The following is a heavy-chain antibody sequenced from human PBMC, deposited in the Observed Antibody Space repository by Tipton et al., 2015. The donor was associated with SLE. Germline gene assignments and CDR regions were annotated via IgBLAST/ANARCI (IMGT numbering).Heavy chain of an antibody. CDR2: INHSGST. J-gene: IGHJ5*02. Sequence: TLSLTCAVYGGSFSGYYWSWLRQSPGKGLGWIGEINHSGSTNYNPSLKSRVTISVDRSNNQFSLNLSSVTAADTAVYYCARERIEEYGGKENWIDPWGQGTLVTVSS. D-gene: IGHD4/OR15-4a*01. CDR1: GGSFSGYY. V-gene: IGHV4-34*01. CDR3: ARERIEEYGGKENWIDP.